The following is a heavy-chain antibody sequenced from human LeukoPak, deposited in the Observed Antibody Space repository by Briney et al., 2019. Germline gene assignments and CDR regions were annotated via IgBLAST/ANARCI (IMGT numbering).Heavy chain of an antibody. CDR1: GGSFSGYY. D-gene: IGHD2-15*01. V-gene: IGHV4-59*08. CDR2: IYYSGST. Sequence: SETLSLTCAVYGGSFSGYYWSWIRQPPGKGLEWIGYIYYSGSTNYNPSLKSRVTISVDTSKNQFSLKLSSVTAADTAVYYCARGRGGDYYGMDVWGQETTVTVSS. J-gene: IGHJ6*02. CDR3: ARGRGGDYYGMDV.